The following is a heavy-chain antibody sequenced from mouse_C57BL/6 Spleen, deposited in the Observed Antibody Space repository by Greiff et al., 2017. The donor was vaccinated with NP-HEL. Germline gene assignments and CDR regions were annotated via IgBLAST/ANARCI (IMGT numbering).Heavy chain of an antibody. D-gene: IGHD3-2*02. J-gene: IGHJ3*01. V-gene: IGHV1-7*01. CDR1: GYTFTSYW. CDR3: ARGQLRLTNWFAY. Sequence: QVQLQQSGAELAKPGASVKLSCKASGYTFTSYWMHWVKQRPGQGLEWIGYINPSSGYTKYNQKFKDKATLTADKSSSTAYMQLSSLTSEDSAVYYCARGQLRLTNWFAYGGQGTLVTVSA. CDR2: INPSSGYT.